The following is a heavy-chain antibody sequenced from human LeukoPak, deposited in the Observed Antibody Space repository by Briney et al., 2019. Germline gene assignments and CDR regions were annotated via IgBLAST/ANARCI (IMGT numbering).Heavy chain of an antibody. CDR3: AKAYYYDSSGYYELDY. D-gene: IGHD3-22*01. Sequence: PGGSLRLSCAASGFTFSSYAMGWVRQAPGKGLEWVSAISGSGGSTYYADSVKGRFTISRDNSKNTLYLQMNSLRAEDTAVYYCAKAYYYDSSGYYELDYWGQGTLVTVSS. J-gene: IGHJ4*02. CDR1: GFTFSSYA. CDR2: ISGSGGST. V-gene: IGHV3-23*01.